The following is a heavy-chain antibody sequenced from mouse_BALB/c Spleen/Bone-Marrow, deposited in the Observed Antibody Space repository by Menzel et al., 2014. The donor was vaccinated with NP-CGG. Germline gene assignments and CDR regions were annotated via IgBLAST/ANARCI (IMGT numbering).Heavy chain of an antibody. CDR2: IYPGNGDT. CDR1: GYIFISYN. D-gene: IGHD4-1*01. Sequence: VQLQQSGAELVKPGASVKMSCKASGYIFISYNMHWVKRTPGQGLEWIGTIYPGNGDTSYNQKFKGKASLTADKSSSTAYMQLSSLTSEDSAVYYCARSNGDGGNYFDYWGQGTTLTVSS. CDR3: ARSNGDGGNYFDY. J-gene: IGHJ2*01. V-gene: IGHV1-12*01.